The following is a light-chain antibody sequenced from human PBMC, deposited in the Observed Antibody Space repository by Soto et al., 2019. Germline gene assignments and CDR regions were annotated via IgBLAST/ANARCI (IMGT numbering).Light chain of an antibody. CDR1: QTISTF. CDR3: QQYNSYWT. J-gene: IGKJ1*01. CDR2: DAS. V-gene: IGKV1-39*01. Sequence: DIHMTQSPSSLSASVGDRVTLTCRASQTISTFLNWYQHKPGKAPKLLIYDASNLHSGVPSRFSGSGSGTDFTLTISSLQPDDFATYYCQQYNSYWTFGQGTKVEIK.